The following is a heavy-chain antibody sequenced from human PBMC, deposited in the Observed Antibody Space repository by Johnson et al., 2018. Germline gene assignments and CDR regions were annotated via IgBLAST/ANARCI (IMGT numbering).Heavy chain of an antibody. V-gene: IGHV1-69*12. Sequence: QVQLVQSGAEVKKPGSSVKVSCKASGGTFSSYAISWVRQAPGQGLEWMGGIIPIFGTANYAQKFQGRVTITADESTSTAYMELSSLRSEDTAVYYCARVLVVAAIDYYYGMEVWGQGTTVTVSS. CDR2: IIPIFGTA. CDR3: ARVLVVAAIDYYYGMEV. CDR1: GGTFSSYA. J-gene: IGHJ6*02. D-gene: IGHD2-15*01.